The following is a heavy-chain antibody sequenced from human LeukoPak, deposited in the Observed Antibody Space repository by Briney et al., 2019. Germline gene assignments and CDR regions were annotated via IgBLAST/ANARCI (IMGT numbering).Heavy chain of an antibody. CDR3: AADYGDYQFFDY. CDR1: GGSISSYY. Sequence: SETLSLTCTVSGGSISSYYWSWIRQPAGKGLEWIGRIYTSGSTNYNPSLKSRVTMSVGTSKNQFSLKPSSVTAADTAVYYCAADYGDYQFFDYWGQGTLVTVSS. J-gene: IGHJ4*02. CDR2: IYTSGST. D-gene: IGHD4-17*01. V-gene: IGHV4-4*07.